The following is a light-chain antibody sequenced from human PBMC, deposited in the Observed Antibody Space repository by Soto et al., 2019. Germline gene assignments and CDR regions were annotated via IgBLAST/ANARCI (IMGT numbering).Light chain of an antibody. V-gene: IGLV2-14*01. CDR2: DVS. CDR3: TSYTSSGTYV. Sequence: SALTQPASVSGSPGQSITISCPGTSSVVGGYNYVSWHQQHPGKAPKLTIYDVSSRPSGVSNRFSASKSGNTASLTISGLQAEDEADYYCTSYTSSGTYVFGTGTKVTVL. CDR1: SSVVGGYNY. J-gene: IGLJ1*01.